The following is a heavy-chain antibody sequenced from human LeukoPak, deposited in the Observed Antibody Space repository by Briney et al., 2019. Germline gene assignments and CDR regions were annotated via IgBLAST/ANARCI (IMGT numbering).Heavy chain of an antibody. D-gene: IGHD3-22*01. V-gene: IGHV4-34*01. J-gene: IGHJ3*02. CDR1: GGSFSGYY. CDR3: ARGGDSSTYYLTDAFDI. CDR2: INHSGST. Sequence: SETLSLTCAVYGGSFSGYYWSWIRQPPGKGLEWIGEINHSGSTNYNPSLKSRVTISVDTSKNQFSLKLSSVTAADTAVYYCARGGDSSTYYLTDAFDIWGQGTVVTVSS.